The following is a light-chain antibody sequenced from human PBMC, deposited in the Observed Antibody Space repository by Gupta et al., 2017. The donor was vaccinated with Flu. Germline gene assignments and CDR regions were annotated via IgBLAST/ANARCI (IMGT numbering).Light chain of an antibody. Sequence: SSELTQDPAVSVALGQTVRITCQGDSLRNSYASWYQQKPGQAPVLVIYAKNIRPSGIPDRFSCSSSGNTAASTITGAQAEDEADYDYYSRDNTDNHHLVFGGGTKMNVL. CDR1: SLRNSY. J-gene: IGLJ2*01. CDR3: YSRDNTDNHHLV. V-gene: IGLV3-19*01. CDR2: AKN.